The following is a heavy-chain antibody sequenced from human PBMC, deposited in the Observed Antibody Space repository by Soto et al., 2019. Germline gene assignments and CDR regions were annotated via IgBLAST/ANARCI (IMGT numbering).Heavy chain of an antibody. Sequence: QVQLQESGPGLVKPSQTLSLTCTVSGGSIPSDWHYWRWFRPPPGKGLEWIGYIYSSGRTSYNPSLKSQVSISIDTSKNQFSLKVSSVTAADTAVYYCARGPTVTTDYWGQGALVTVSS. V-gene: IGHV4-30-4*01. CDR1: GGSIPSDWHY. D-gene: IGHD4-17*01. CDR3: ARGPTVTTDY. J-gene: IGHJ4*02. CDR2: IYSSGRT.